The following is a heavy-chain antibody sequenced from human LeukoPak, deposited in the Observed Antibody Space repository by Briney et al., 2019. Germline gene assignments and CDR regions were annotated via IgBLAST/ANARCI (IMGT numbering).Heavy chain of an antibody. CDR1: GGSISSGDYY. V-gene: IGHV4-30-4*01. D-gene: IGHD3-22*01. CDR2: IYYSGST. J-gene: IGHJ4*02. CDR3: ARGGDYYYDSSGQLDY. Sequence: TSETLPLTCTVSGGSISSGDYYWSWIRQPPGKGLEWIGYIYYSGSTYYNPSLKSRVTISVDTSKNQFSLKLSSVTAADTAVYYCARGGDYYYDSSGQLDYWGQGTLVTVSS.